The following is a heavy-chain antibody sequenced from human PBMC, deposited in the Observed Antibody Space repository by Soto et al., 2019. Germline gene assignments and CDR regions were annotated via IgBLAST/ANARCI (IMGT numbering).Heavy chain of an antibody. CDR2: IIPIFGTA. D-gene: IGHD4-4*01. J-gene: IGHJ4*02. CDR1: GGTFSSYA. V-gene: IGHV1-69*13. Sequence: SVKVSCKASGGTFSSYAISWVRQAPGQGLEWMGGIIPIFGTASYAQKFQGRVTITADDSTSTAYMELSSLRSEDTAVYYCARDQIGPGSNYAFDYWGQGTLVTVSS. CDR3: ARDQIGPGSNYAFDY.